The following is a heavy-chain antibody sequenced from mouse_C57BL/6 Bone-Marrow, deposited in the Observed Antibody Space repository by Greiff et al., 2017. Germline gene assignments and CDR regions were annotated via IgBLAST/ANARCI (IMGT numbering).Heavy chain of an antibody. Sequence: EVQLQQSGPELVKPGASVKISCKASGYTFTDYYMNWVKQSHGKSLEWIGDINPNNGGTSYNQKFKGKATLTVDKSSSTAYMELRSLTSEDSAVYYCARSPLLGGAYWGQGTLVTVSA. CDR1: GYTFTDYY. V-gene: IGHV1-26*01. J-gene: IGHJ3*01. D-gene: IGHD4-1*01. CDR2: INPNNGGT. CDR3: ARSPLLGGAY.